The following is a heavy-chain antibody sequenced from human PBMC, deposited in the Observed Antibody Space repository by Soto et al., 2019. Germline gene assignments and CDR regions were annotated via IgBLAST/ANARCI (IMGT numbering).Heavy chain of an antibody. Sequence: QVQLQQWGAGLLKPSETLSLTCAVYGGSFSGYYWSWIRQPPGKGLEWIGEINHSGSTNYNPSLKSRVTISVDTSKNQFSLKLSSVTAADTAVYYCARGLRIAAAGRGAWYFDLWGRGTLVTVSS. CDR1: GGSFSGYY. J-gene: IGHJ2*01. D-gene: IGHD6-13*01. CDR2: INHSGST. CDR3: ARGLRIAAAGRGAWYFDL. V-gene: IGHV4-34*01.